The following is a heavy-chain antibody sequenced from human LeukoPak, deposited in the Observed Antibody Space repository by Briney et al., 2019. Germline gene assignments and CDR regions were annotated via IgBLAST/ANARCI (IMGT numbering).Heavy chain of an antibody. CDR1: GFMFDDHG. V-gene: IGHV3-9*01. CDR2: ISWSSGII. CDR3: AKDTGSPADAITMEDNAFDI. D-gene: IGHD3-3*01. Sequence: GGSLRLSCAASGFMFDDHGMHWVRHAPGKGLEWVSGISWSSGIIGYADSVKGRFTISRDNAKNSLDLQMESLRAEDTAVYYCAKDTGSPADAITMEDNAFDIRGQGTMVTVSS. J-gene: IGHJ3*02.